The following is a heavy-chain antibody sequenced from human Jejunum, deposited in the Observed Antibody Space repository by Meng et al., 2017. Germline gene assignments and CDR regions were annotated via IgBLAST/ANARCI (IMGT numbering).Heavy chain of an antibody. CDR2: ITSTGTYT. V-gene: IGHV3-21*01. CDR1: GFTLGSYT. D-gene: IGHD2-8*02. Sequence: GESLKISCAASGFTLGSYTMALVRQAPGKGLEWVSSITSTGTYTYYTDSVKGRCTISRDHAQNSLYLQMNSLRPEDTDVYYFATDRDWGECTGGRVVTWLDPWGQGIQVTVSS. J-gene: IGHJ5*02. CDR3: ATDRDWGECTGGRVVTWLDP.